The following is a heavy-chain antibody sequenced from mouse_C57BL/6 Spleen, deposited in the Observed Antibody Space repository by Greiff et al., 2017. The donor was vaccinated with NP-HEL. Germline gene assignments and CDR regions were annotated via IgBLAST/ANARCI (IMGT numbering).Heavy chain of an antibody. CDR1: GFTFSSYA. Sequence: EVKVEESGGGLVKPGGSLKLSCAASGFTFSSYAMSWVRQTPEKRLEWVATISDGGSYTYYPDNVKGRFTISRDNAKNNLYLQMSHLKSEDTAMYYCAYYDCGLAWFAYWGQGTLVTVSA. V-gene: IGHV5-4*03. J-gene: IGHJ3*01. D-gene: IGHD2-4*01. CDR3: AYYDCGLAWFAY. CDR2: ISDGGSYT.